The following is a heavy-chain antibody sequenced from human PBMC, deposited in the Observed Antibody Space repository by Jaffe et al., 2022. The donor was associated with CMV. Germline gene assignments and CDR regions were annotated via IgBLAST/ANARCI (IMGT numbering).Heavy chain of an antibody. V-gene: IGHV4-59*08. CDR1: GGSISSYY. CDR3: ARTTPDTAMVYFDY. CDR2: IYYSGST. D-gene: IGHD5-18*01. J-gene: IGHJ4*02. Sequence: QVQLQESGPGLVKPSETLSLTCTVSGGSISSYYWSWIRQPPGKGLEWIGYIYYSGSTNYNPSLKSRVTISVDTSKNQFSLKLSSVTAADTAVYYCARTTPDTAMVYFDYWGQGTLVTVSS.